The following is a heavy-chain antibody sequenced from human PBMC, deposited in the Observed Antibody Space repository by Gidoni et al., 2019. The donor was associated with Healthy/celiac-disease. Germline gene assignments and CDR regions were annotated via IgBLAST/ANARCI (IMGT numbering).Heavy chain of an antibody. V-gene: IGHV3-21*01. CDR1: GFTFSSYS. D-gene: IGHD3-22*01. CDR2: SSSSSSYI. Sequence: VQLVESGGGLVKPGGSRRLSCAASGFTFSSYSMNWVRQAPGKGLEWVSSSSSSSSYIYYADSVKGRFTISRDNAKNSLYLQMNSLRAEDTAVYYCARYYDSIRFAFDIWGQGTMVTVSS. J-gene: IGHJ3*02. CDR3: ARYYDSIRFAFDI.